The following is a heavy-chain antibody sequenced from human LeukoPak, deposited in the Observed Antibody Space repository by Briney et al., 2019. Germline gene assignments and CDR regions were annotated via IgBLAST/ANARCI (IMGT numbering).Heavy chain of an antibody. D-gene: IGHD3-9*01. CDR3: AKTIFGLNRNTYYFDY. CDR2: IYPGDSDT. CDR1: GYSFTSYW. V-gene: IGHV5-51*01. Sequence: GESLKISCKGSGYSFTSYWIGWVRQMPGKGLEWMGIIYPGDSDTRYSPSFQGQVTISADKSISTAYLQWSSLKASDTAMYYCAKTIFGLNRNTYYFDYWGQGTLVTVSS. J-gene: IGHJ4*02.